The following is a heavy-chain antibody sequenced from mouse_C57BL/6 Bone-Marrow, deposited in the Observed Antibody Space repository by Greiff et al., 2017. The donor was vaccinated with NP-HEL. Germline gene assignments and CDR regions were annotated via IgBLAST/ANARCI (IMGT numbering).Heavy chain of an antibody. D-gene: IGHD6-1*01. J-gene: IGHJ4*01. CDR2: IDPSDSET. Sequence: QVQLQQPGAELVRPGSSVKLSCKASGYTFTSYWMHWVKQRPIQGLEWIGNIDPSDSETHYNQKFKDKATLTGDKSSSTAYRQLSSLTSEDSAVYYCERGPSTVYAMDYWGQGTSVTVSS. CDR3: ERGPSTVYAMDY. CDR1: GYTFTSYW. V-gene: IGHV1-52*01.